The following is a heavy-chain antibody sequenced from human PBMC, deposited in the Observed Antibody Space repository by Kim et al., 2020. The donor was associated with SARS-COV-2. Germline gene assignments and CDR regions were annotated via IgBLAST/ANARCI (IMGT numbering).Heavy chain of an antibody. J-gene: IGHJ4*02. CDR2: ISGSGGST. CDR3: AKCPDGYKYYFDY. D-gene: IGHD5-12*01. CDR1: GFTFSSYA. V-gene: IGHV3-23*01. Sequence: GGSLRLSCAASGFTFSSYAMSWVRQAPGKGLEWVSAISGSGGSTYYADSVKGRFTISRDNSKNTLYLQMNSLRAEDTAEYFCAKCPDGYKYYFDYWGQGSLVTVSS.